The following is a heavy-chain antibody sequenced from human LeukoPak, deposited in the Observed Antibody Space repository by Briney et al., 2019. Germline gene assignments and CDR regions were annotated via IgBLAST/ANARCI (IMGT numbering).Heavy chain of an antibody. V-gene: IGHV1-46*01. J-gene: IGHJ4*02. CDR3: ARSANGLGDFDY. Sequence: GASVKVSCKASGYTFTSYYMHWVRQAPGQGLEWMGIINPSGGSTSYARKFQGRVTMTRDTSTSTVYMELSSLRSEDTAVYYCARSANGLGDFDYWGQGTLVTVSS. CDR2: INPSGGST. D-gene: IGHD3-16*01. CDR1: GYTFTSYY.